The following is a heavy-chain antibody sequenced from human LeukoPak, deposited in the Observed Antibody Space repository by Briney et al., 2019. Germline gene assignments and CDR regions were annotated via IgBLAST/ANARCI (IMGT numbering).Heavy chain of an antibody. Sequence: PSQTLSLTCTVSGDSITSGEYYWSWSRQPPGKGLGWIGYIYYSGTTYYNPSLKSGLTMSVDTSKTQFSLKLTSVTAPDTAVYYCARDRTELNYATLTGSYTSYYFASWGPGTPVTAS. CDR1: GDSITSGEYY. CDR2: IYYSGTT. CDR3: ARDRTELNYATLTGSYTSYYFAS. D-gene: IGHD3-9*01. V-gene: IGHV4-30-4*01. J-gene: IGHJ4*02.